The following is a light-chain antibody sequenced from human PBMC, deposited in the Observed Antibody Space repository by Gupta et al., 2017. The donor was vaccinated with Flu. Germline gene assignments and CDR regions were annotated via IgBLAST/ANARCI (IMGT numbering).Light chain of an antibody. Sequence: EIVMTQSPATLSVSPGERATLTCRASQSVSSNLAWYQQKPGQAPRLLIYGASTRGTGIPARFSGSGYGTEFTLTISSRQSEDFAVYYCQQYNNWPPLTFGGGTKVEIK. CDR3: QQYNNWPPLT. CDR1: QSVSSN. V-gene: IGKV3-15*01. CDR2: GAS. J-gene: IGKJ4*01.